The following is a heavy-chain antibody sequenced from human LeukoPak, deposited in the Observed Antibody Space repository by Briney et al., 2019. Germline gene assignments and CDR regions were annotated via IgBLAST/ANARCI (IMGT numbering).Heavy chain of an antibody. CDR3: ARSYGSGSYYLLGGFDP. CDR2: INPNSGGT. Sequence: ASVKVSCKASGYTFTSYYMHWVRQAPGQGLEWMGWINPNSGGTNYAQKFQGRVTMTRDTSISTAYMELSRLRSDDTAVYYCARSYGSGSYYLLGGFDPWGQGTLVTVSS. V-gene: IGHV1-2*02. J-gene: IGHJ5*02. D-gene: IGHD3-10*01. CDR1: GYTFTSYY.